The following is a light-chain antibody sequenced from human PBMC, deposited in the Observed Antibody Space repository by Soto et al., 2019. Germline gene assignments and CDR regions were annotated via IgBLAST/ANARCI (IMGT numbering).Light chain of an antibody. CDR2: QTS. CDR3: HQRQSWPRT. Sequence: EIVLTQSPGTLSLYQGERATLSCRASQSVSNNYLAWYQQKPGQAPRLLIYQTSIRAAGIPARFSASGSGTDFTLTISDVQPEDFALYYCHQRQSWPRTFGQGTKVDIK. V-gene: IGKV3-11*01. CDR1: QSVSNNY. J-gene: IGKJ1*01.